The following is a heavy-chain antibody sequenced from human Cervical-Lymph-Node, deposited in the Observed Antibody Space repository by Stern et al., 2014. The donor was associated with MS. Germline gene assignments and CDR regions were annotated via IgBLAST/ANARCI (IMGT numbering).Heavy chain of an antibody. Sequence: EVQLVESGGGLVQPGRSLRLTCAASGFTFDDYALHWVRQAPGKGLEWVSGINWNGNKKGYADSVKGRFAISRDNAKNSVTLQMNSLRPEDMALYYCTFAGYDDYWGQGTQVTVSS. CDR1: GFTFDDYA. J-gene: IGHJ4*02. V-gene: IGHV3-9*03. CDR2: INWNGNKK. CDR3: TFAGYDDY. D-gene: IGHD3-9*01.